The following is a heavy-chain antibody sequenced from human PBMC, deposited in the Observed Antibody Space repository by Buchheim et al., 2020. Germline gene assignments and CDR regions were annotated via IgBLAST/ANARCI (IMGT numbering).Heavy chain of an antibody. Sequence: EVQLVESGGGLVQPGGSLRLSCAASGFTFSSYWMSWVRQAPGKGLEWVANIKQDGSEKYYVDSVKGRFTISRDNAKNSLYLQMNSLRAEDTAVYYCARGVYDFWSGYYTGGYYYYGMDVWGQGTT. V-gene: IGHV3-7*01. CDR1: GFTFSSYW. CDR3: ARGVYDFWSGYYTGGYYYYGMDV. J-gene: IGHJ6*02. CDR2: IKQDGSEK. D-gene: IGHD3-3*01.